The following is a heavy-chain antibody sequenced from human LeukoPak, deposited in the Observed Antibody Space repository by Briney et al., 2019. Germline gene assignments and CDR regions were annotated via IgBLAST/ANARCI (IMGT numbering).Heavy chain of an antibody. CDR2: INPNSGGT. CDR3: AGRPDTAIVPIFDY. Sequence: ASVKVSCKASGYTFTGYYLHWVRQAPGQGLEWMGWINPNSGGTNYAQKFQGRVTMTGDTSISTAYVELSRLSSDDTAIYYCAGRPDTAIVPIFDYWGQGTLVTVSS. V-gene: IGHV1-2*02. CDR1: GYTFTGYY. J-gene: IGHJ4*02. D-gene: IGHD5-18*01.